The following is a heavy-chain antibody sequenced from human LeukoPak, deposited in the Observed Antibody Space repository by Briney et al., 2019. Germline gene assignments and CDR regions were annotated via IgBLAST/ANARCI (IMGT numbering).Heavy chain of an antibody. D-gene: IGHD5-12*01. CDR3: TRDSGYEFDY. Sequence: PGGSLRLSCAASGFTFSSYSINWVRQAPGKGLEWVSYIRSDTSTKYYADSVKGRFTISRDNAKNSVYLQMNSLRAEDTAVYYCTRDSGYEFDYWGQGTLVTLSS. V-gene: IGHV3-48*04. CDR2: IRSDTSTK. J-gene: IGHJ4*02. CDR1: GFTFSSYS.